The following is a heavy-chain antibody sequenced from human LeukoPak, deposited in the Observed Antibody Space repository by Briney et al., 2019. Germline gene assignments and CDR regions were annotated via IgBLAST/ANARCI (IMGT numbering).Heavy chain of an antibody. CDR2: ISSGSSTI. Sequence: GGSLRLSCAASGFIFTSYAMNWVRQAPRKGLEWVSYISSGSSTIYYADSVKGRFTISRDNAKNSLYLQMNSLRAEDTAVYYCARVAQGFVSSGWYWGQGTLVTVSS. CDR3: ARVAQGFVSSGWY. CDR1: GFIFTSYA. D-gene: IGHD6-19*01. J-gene: IGHJ4*02. V-gene: IGHV3-48*01.